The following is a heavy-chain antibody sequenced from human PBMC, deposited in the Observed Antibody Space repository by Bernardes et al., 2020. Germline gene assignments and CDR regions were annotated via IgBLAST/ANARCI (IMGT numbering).Heavy chain of an antibody. D-gene: IGHD3-10*02. CDR3: AVDVAGEFGT. V-gene: IGHV3-13*01. CDR2: IGTAGDT. Sequence: GGSLRLSCAASGFTFSSYDMHWVRQATGKGLEWVSAIGTAGDTYYPGSVKGRFTISRENAKNSLYLQMNNLRAEDTAMYYCAVDVAGEFGTWGQGTLVTVSS. J-gene: IGHJ5*02. CDR1: GFTFSSYD.